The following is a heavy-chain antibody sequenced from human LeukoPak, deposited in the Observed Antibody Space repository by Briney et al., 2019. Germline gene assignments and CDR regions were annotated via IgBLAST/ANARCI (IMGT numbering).Heavy chain of an antibody. CDR1: GGSISRYY. CDR3: ARDRYYYDSSGYYPLDY. V-gene: IGHV4-4*07. J-gene: IGHJ4*02. Sequence: KSSETLSLTCTVSGGSISRYYWSWIRQPAGKGLEWIGRIYTSGSTNYNPSLKSRVTMSVDTSKNQFSLKLSSVTAADTAVYYCARDRYYYDSSGYYPLDYWGQGTLVTVSS. CDR2: IYTSGST. D-gene: IGHD3-22*01.